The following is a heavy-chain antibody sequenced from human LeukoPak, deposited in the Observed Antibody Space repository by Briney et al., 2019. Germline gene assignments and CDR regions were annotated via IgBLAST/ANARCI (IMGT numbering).Heavy chain of an antibody. D-gene: IGHD3-3*01. CDR1: GFTFSSYW. CDR3: ARYYGFWSGYPEVYGMDV. V-gene: IGHV3-74*01. CDR2: INRDGSST. J-gene: IGHJ6*02. Sequence: GGSLRLSCAAAGFTFSSYWMHWVRQTPGKGLVWVSRINRDGSSTSHADSVKGRFTISRDNAKNTLYLQMNSLRAEDTAVYYCARYYGFWSGYPEVYGMDVWGQGTTVTVSS.